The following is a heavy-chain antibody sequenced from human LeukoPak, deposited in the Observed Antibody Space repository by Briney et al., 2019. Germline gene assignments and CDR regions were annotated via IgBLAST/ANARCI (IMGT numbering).Heavy chain of an antibody. CDR2: ISSSSSTI. CDR1: GFTFSSYS. J-gene: IGHJ4*02. Sequence: GGSLRLSCAASGFTFSSYSMNCVRQAPGKGLEWVSYISSSSSTIYYADSVKGRFTISRDNAKNSLYLQMNSLRAEDTAVYYCARDRLHYGEYEKTFDYWGQGTLVTVSS. CDR3: ARDRLHYGEYEKTFDY. V-gene: IGHV3-48*01. D-gene: IGHD4-17*01.